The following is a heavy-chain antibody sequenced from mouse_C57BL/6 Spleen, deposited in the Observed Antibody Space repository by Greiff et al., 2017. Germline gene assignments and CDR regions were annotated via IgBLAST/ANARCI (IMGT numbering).Heavy chain of an antibody. CDR3: ARDGSSPLWDY. D-gene: IGHD1-1*01. J-gene: IGHJ4*01. CDR2: IYPGDGDT. Sequence: QVQLQQSGPELVKPGASVKISCKASGYAFSSSWLNWVKQRPGKGLEWIGRIYPGDGDTNYNGKFKGKATLTADKSSSTAYMQLSSLTSEDSAVYCCARDGSSPLWDYWGQGTSVTVSS. V-gene: IGHV1-82*01. CDR1: GYAFSSSW.